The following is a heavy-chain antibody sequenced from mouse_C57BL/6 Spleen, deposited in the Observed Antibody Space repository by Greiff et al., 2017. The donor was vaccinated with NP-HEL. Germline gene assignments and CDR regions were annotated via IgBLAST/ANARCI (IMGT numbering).Heavy chain of an antibody. V-gene: IGHV1-69*01. CDR3: TISHYGGVAY. D-gene: IGHD1-1*02. Sequence: VQLQQPGAELVMPGASVKLSCKASGYTFTSYWLHWVKQRPGHGLEWIGVIDPSDSYTNYNQKFTGKSTLTVDKSSSTAYMQLSSLTSEDSAVYYGTISHYGGVAYWGQGTLVTVSA. J-gene: IGHJ3*01. CDR1: GYTFTSYW. CDR2: IDPSDSYT.